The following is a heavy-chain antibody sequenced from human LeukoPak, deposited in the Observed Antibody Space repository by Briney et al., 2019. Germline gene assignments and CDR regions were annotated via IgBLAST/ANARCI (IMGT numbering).Heavy chain of an antibody. J-gene: IGHJ6*03. CDR1: GDSVSSNSAA. V-gene: IGHV6-1*01. CDR2: TYYRSKWYN. CDR3: AIETPHTYYYGSGSYYNVYYYYMDV. D-gene: IGHD3-10*01. Sequence: SQTLSLTCAISGDSVSSNSAAWNWITQSPSRGVEWLGRTYYRSKWYNDYAVSVKSRITINPDTSKNQFSLQLNSVTPEDTAVYYCAIETPHTYYYGSGSYYNVYYYYMDVWGKGATVTVSS.